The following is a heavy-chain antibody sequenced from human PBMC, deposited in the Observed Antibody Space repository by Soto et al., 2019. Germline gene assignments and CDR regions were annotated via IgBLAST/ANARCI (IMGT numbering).Heavy chain of an antibody. V-gene: IGHV4-39*01. J-gene: IGHJ4*02. Sequence: SETLSLTCTVSGGSISSSSYYWGWIRQPPGKGLEWIGSIYYSGSTYYNPSLKSRVTISVDTSKNQFSLKLSSVTAADTAVYYCASHTAMVNHYWGQGTLVTVSS. CDR3: ASHTAMVNHY. CDR1: GGSISSSSYY. CDR2: IYYSGST. D-gene: IGHD5-18*01.